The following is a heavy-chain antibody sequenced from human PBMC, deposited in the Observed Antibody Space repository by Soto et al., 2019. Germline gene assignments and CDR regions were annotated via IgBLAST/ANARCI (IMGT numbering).Heavy chain of an antibody. J-gene: IGHJ6*02. CDR3: ARGEYCSGGSCLYYYYYGMDV. V-gene: IGHV3-48*03. Sequence: GGSLRLSCAASGFTFSSYEMNWVRQAPGKGLEWVSYISSSGSTIYYADSVKGRFTISRDNAKNSLYLQMNSLRAEDTAVYYSARGEYCSGGSCLYYYYYGMDVWGQGTTVTVSS. D-gene: IGHD2-15*01. CDR2: ISSSGSTI. CDR1: GFTFSSYE.